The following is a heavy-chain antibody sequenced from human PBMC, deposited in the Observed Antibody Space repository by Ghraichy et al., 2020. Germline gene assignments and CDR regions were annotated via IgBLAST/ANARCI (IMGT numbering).Heavy chain of an antibody. Sequence: XGSLRLSCAASGFTFSSYWMNWVRQAPGKGLEWVANIKQDGSEKYYVDSVKGRFTISRDNAKNSLHLQMNSLRAEDTAVYYCARGFTSWYLWGQGPLVTVSS. CDR1: GFTFSSYW. V-gene: IGHV3-7*04. J-gene: IGHJ4*02. CDR3: ARGFTSWYL. CDR2: IKQDGSEK. D-gene: IGHD2-2*01.